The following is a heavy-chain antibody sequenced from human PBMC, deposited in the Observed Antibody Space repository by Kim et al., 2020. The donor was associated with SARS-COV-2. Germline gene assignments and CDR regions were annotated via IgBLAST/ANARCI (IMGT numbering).Heavy chain of an antibody. J-gene: IGHJ2*01. D-gene: IGHD5-12*01. V-gene: IGHV3-7*01. CDR3: ARDSGRGFDI. CDR1: GFTFSRYW. Sequence: GGSLRLSCTPSGFTFSRYWMTWVRQAPGKGLDWVANIKDDGREKKYVDSVKGRFTISRDNAQNALYLQMNSLRVEDTAVYYCARDSGRGFDIWGRGTLVT. CDR2: IKDDGREK.